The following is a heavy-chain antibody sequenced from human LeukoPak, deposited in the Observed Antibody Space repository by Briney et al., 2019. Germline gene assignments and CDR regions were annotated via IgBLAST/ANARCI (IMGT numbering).Heavy chain of an antibody. CDR1: GYSFTGYW. Sequence: GESLKISCKGPGYSFTGYWIGWVRQMPGKGLEWMGIIYPGDSDTRYSPSFQGQVTISADKSISTAYLQWSSLKASDTAMYYCARLGSDYYYAPNWFDPWGQGTLVTVSS. J-gene: IGHJ5*02. V-gene: IGHV5-51*01. CDR2: IYPGDSDT. CDR3: ARLGSDYYYAPNWFDP. D-gene: IGHD3-10*01.